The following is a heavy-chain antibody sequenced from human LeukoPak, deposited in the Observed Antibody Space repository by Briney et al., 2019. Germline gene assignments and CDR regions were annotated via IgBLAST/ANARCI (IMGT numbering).Heavy chain of an antibody. J-gene: IGHJ3*02. D-gene: IGHD3-10*01. CDR3: GVGGVYLRGGAEAFDI. CDR2: IYHSGST. CDR1: GGSISSSNW. Sequence: SETLSLTCAVSGGSISSSNWWSWVRQPPGKGLEWIGEIYHSGSTNYNPSLKSRVTISVDKSKNQFSLKLSSVTAADTAVYYCGVGGVYLRGGAEAFDIWGQGTMVTVSS. V-gene: IGHV4-4*02.